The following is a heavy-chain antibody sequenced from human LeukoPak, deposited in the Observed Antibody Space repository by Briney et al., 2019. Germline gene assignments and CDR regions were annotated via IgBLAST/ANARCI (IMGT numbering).Heavy chain of an antibody. CDR2: IYYSGRT. J-gene: IGHJ4*02. CDR3: ARLYYYDSSGPPL. V-gene: IGHV4-39*02. CDR1: GGSLSSSSYY. Sequence: SETLSLTCTISGGSLSSSSYYWGWIRQPPGKALEWLGNIYYSGRTYYNPSLKSRVTISVDTSKNDFSLKLSSVTAADTAVYYCARLYYYDSSGPPLWGQGTMVAVSS. D-gene: IGHD3-22*01.